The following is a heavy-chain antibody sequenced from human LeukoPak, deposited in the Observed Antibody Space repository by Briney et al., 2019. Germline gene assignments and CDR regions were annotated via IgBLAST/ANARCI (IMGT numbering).Heavy chain of an antibody. Sequence: GGSLRLSCAASGFIVSNNYMNWVRQAPGKGLEWVSVIYYGGSAYYGDSVKGRFTISRDNSKNTIYLQMNSLRAEDTAVYYCARLKLGIYDYWGQGTLVTVSS. D-gene: IGHD7-27*01. J-gene: IGHJ4*02. CDR2: IYYGGSA. V-gene: IGHV3-53*01. CDR3: ARLKLGIYDY. CDR1: GFIVSNNY.